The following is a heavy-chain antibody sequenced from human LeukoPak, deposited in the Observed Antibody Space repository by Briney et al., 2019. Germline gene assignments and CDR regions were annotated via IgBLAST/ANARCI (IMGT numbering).Heavy chain of an antibody. V-gene: IGHV3-11*01. CDR1: GFAFIDYY. CDR3: AGGLVPAAKDY. J-gene: IGHJ4*02. CDR2: ISTSGTI. D-gene: IGHD2-2*01. Sequence: QSGGSLRLSCAASGFAFIDYYMTWVRQAPGKGLELISHISTSGTIYNADSVKGRFTISRDNAKNSLFLQMNSLRVEDTAVYYCAGGLVPAAKDYWGQGTLVTVSS.